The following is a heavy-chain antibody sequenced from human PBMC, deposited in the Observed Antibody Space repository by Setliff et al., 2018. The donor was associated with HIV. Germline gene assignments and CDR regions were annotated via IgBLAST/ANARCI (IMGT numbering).Heavy chain of an antibody. D-gene: IGHD1-20*01. J-gene: IGHJ6*02. CDR3: VRDITTCWDV. V-gene: IGHV3-74*01. CDR2: INVDGSST. CDR1: GFTFTDYW. Sequence: GGSLRRSCAASGFTFTDYWMHWVRQVPGQGLVWVSRINVDGSSTSYADSVKGRFTISRDNPKNMLYLQMNSLRGEDTAVYYCVRDITTCWDVWGQGTTVTVSS.